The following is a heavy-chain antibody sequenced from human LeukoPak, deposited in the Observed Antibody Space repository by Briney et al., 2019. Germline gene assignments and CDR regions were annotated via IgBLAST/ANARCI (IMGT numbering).Heavy chain of an antibody. Sequence: GGSLRLSCAASGFTFSESWMDWVRQAPGKGLEWVANINQDRTVTYYVDSAKGRFTISRDNAKNSLYLQMDSLRVEDTAIYYCTQALDFWVQGSVVTASS. CDR2: INQDRTVT. CDR1: GFTFSESW. V-gene: IGHV3-7*01. J-gene: IGHJ4*02. CDR3: TQALDF.